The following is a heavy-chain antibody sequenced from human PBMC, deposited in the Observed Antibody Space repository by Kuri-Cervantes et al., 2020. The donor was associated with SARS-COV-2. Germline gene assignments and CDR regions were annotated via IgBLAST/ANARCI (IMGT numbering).Heavy chain of an antibody. CDR2: LNDSGRTHYNTGST. CDR3: ARGRGRRRAYYGMDV. Sequence: SETLSLTCAVYGESLSDYYWNWIRQPPGKGLEWIGELNDSGRTHYNTGSTNYNPSLRSRDTISLDTSKNEFSLKMNSVTAADTAVYYCARGRGRRRAYYGMDVWGQGTTVTVSS. J-gene: IGHJ6*02. CDR1: GESLSDYY. V-gene: IGHV4-34*01. D-gene: IGHD5-24*01.